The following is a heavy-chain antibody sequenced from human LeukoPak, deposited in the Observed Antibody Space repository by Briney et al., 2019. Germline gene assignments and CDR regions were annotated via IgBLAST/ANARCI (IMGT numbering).Heavy chain of an antibody. CDR2: IYYSGST. Sequence: SETLSLTCTVSGGSISNYYWSWIRQPPAKGLEWIGYIYYSGSTNYNPSLKSRVTISVDTSKNQFSLKLSSVTAADTAVYYCARVGVRGYSYGYVDYWGQGTLVTVSS. D-gene: IGHD5-18*01. CDR3: ARVGVRGYSYGYVDY. J-gene: IGHJ4*02. CDR1: GGSISNYY. V-gene: IGHV4-59*01.